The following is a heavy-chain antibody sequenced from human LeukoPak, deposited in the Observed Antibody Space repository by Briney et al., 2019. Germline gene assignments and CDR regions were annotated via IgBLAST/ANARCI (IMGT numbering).Heavy chain of an antibody. CDR1: GGSISSSSYY. D-gene: IGHD3-22*01. J-gene: IGHJ3*02. CDR3: AVTNYYDSSGYYRIDAFDI. V-gene: IGHV4-39*07. CDR2: IYYSGST. Sequence: SETLSLTCTVSGGSISSSSYYWGWIRQPPGKGLEWIGSIYYSGSTYYNPSLKSRVTISVDTSKNQFSLKLSSVTAADTAVYYCAVTNYYDSSGYYRIDAFDIWGQGTMVTVSS.